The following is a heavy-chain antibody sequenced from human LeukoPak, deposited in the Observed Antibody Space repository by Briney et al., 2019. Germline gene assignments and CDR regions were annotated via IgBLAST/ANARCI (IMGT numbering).Heavy chain of an antibody. V-gene: IGHV4-34*01. J-gene: IGHJ6*02. D-gene: IGHD3-9*01. CDR1: GGSITDYY. Sequence: SETLSLTCAVYGGSITDYYWSWIRQLPGKGLEWIGEIHHSAGTNYNPSLWGRVTISFDTSKNQFSLKLTSVTAADTAVFFCARGPVRDDGLTGDSYYYGLDVWGQGTTVTVSS. CDR2: IHHSAGT. CDR3: ARGPVRDDGLTGDSYYYGLDV.